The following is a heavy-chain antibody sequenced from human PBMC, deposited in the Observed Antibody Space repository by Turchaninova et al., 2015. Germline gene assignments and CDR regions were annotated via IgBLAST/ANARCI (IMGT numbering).Heavy chain of an antibody. V-gene: IGHV4-34*01. CDR3: ARVHRITIFDY. Sequence: QVQLQQWGAGRLKPSEHLSLTCAVYGGAFSGYDWSWIRQPPGKGLEWIGEINHSGSTNYNPSLKSRVTISVDTSKNQFSLKLSSVTAADTAVYYCARVHRITIFDYWGQGTLVTVSS. D-gene: IGHD3-3*01. CDR2: INHSGST. CDR1: GGAFSGYD. J-gene: IGHJ4*02.